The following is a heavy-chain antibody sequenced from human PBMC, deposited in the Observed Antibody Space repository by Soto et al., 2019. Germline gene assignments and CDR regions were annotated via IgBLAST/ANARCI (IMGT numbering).Heavy chain of an antibody. V-gene: IGHV4-59*08. Sequence: SETLSLTCTVSGGSISSYYWSWIRQPPGKGLEWIGYIYYSGSTNYNPSLKSRVTISVDTSKNQFSLKLSSVTAADTAVYYWARHKQWLHIIDYWGQGTLVTVSS. J-gene: IGHJ4*02. CDR1: GGSISSYY. CDR3: ARHKQWLHIIDY. CDR2: IYYSGST. D-gene: IGHD6-19*01.